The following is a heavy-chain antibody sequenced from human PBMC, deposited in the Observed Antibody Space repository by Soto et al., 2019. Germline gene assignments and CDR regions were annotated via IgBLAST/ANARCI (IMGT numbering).Heavy chain of an antibody. CDR3: ARDLYGDYSFDP. Sequence: GGSLRLSCAASGFTFSIYSMNWVRQAPGKGLEWVSSISSSSSYICYADSLKGRFTISRDNAKNSLYLQMNSLRAEDTAVYYCARDLYGDYSFDPWGQGTLVTVSS. J-gene: IGHJ5*02. D-gene: IGHD4-17*01. CDR2: ISSSSSYI. V-gene: IGHV3-21*01. CDR1: GFTFSIYS.